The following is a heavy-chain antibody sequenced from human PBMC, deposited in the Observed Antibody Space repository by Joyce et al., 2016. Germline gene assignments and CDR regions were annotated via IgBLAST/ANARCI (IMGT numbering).Heavy chain of an antibody. D-gene: IGHD2-2*01. CDR2: ISGSAGST. CDR3: AKDLPASFDY. J-gene: IGHJ4*02. Sequence: EVQLLESGGGLVQPGGSLRLSCAASGFTFSSYAMSWVRQATGKGLKWVSAISGSAGSTYYADSVKGRFTISRDNSKNTLYLQMNSLRAEETAVYYCAKDLPASFDYWGQGTLVTVSS. CDR1: GFTFSSYA. V-gene: IGHV3-23*01.